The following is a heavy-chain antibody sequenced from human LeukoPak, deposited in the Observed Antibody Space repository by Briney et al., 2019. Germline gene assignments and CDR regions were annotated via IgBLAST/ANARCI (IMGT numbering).Heavy chain of an antibody. CDR3: ARSYSSSDHYYYYGMDV. D-gene: IGHD6-13*01. J-gene: IGHJ6*02. Sequence: PETPCLTPAVYVGSFSGYYWSCGPEPPGKGVWSRCEIKDSGSTNNNPSLKSRVTISLDTSKNQFSLKLSSVTAADTAMYYCARSYSSSDHYYYYGMDVWGQGTTVTVSS. V-gene: IGHV4-34*01. CDR1: VGSFSGYY. CDR2: IKDSGST.